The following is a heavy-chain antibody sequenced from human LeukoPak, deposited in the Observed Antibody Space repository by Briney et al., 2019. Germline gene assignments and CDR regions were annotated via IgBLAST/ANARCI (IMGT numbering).Heavy chain of an antibody. CDR1: GYTFLSYG. V-gene: IGHV1-18*01. CDR3: ARMYSGSYHEVLDY. CDR2: ISTYNGDT. D-gene: IGHD1-26*01. Sequence: ASVKVSCKASGYTFLSYGISWVRHVPGQGLEWLGWISTYNGDTKYAQKLQGRVTMTTDTPTSTAYMELRSLRFDDTATYYCARMYSGSYHEVLDYRGQGTLVTVSS. J-gene: IGHJ4*02.